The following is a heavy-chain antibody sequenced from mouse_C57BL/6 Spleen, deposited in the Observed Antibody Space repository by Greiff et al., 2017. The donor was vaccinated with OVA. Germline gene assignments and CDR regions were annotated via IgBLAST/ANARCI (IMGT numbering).Heavy chain of an antibody. D-gene: IGHD2-10*01. Sequence: EVMLVESGGGLVQPGGSLSLSCAASGFTFTDYYMSWVRQPPGKALEWLGFIRNKANGYTTEYSASVKGRFTISRDNSQSILYLQMNALRAEDSATYYCARSSYYGNPYYYAMDYWGQGTSVTVSS. CDR2: IRNKANGYTT. J-gene: IGHJ4*01. CDR1: GFTFTDYY. CDR3: ARSSYYGNPYYYAMDY. V-gene: IGHV7-3*01.